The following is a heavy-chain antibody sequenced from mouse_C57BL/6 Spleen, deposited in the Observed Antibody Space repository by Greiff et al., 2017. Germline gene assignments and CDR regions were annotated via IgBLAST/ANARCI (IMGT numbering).Heavy chain of an antibody. V-gene: IGHV1-42*01. CDR1: GYSFTGYY. CDR3: ARSGTLDY. J-gene: IGHJ2*01. Sequence: VQLQQSGPELVKPGASVKISCKASGYSFTGYYMNWVKQSPEKSLEWIGEINPSTGGTTYNQKFKAKATLTVDKSSSTAYMQLKILTSEDSAVYYCARSGTLDYWGQGTTLTGSS. CDR2: INPSTGGT. D-gene: IGHD2-14*01.